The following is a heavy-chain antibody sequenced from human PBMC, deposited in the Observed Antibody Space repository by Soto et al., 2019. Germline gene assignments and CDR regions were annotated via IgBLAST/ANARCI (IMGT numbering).Heavy chain of an antibody. V-gene: IGHV4-4*02. J-gene: IGHJ4*02. CDR3: AQPVGYSSSWYYFDY. CDR1: GGSISSSNW. CDR2: IYHSGST. D-gene: IGHD6-13*01. Sequence: SSETLSLTCAVSGGSISSSNWWSWVRQPPGKGLEWIGEIYHSGSTNYNPSLKSRVTISVDKSKNQFSLKLSSVTAADTAVYYCAQPVGYSSSWYYFDYWGQGTLVTVSS.